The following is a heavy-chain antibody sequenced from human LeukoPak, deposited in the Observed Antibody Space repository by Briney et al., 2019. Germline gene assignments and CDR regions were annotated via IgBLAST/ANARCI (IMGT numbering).Heavy chain of an antibody. D-gene: IGHD2-21*02. CDR2: INPNSGAT. CDR3: AKSIEYCGADCYGYFDL. CDR1: GGTFISYA. J-gene: IGHJ2*01. V-gene: IGHV1-2*02. Sequence: ASVKVSCKASGGTFISYAISWVRQAPGQGLEWMGGINPNSGATNYAQKFQGRVTMTRDTSISTAYMELTTLRSDDTAVNYCAKSIEYCGADCYGYFDLWGRGTLVTVSS.